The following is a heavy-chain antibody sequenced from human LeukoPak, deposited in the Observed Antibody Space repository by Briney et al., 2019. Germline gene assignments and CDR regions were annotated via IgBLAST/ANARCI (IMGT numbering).Heavy chain of an antibody. D-gene: IGHD1-26*01. CDR2: IYASGST. CDR1: GGSISSYY. J-gene: IGHJ4*02. CDR3: AREVGATDFDY. V-gene: IGHV4-4*07. Sequence: SETLSLTCTVSGGSISSYYWNWIRQPAGKGLEWIGRIYASGSTNYNPSLKSRVTMSADASKNQFSLKPSSVTAADTAVYYCAREVGATDFDYWGQGTLVTVSS.